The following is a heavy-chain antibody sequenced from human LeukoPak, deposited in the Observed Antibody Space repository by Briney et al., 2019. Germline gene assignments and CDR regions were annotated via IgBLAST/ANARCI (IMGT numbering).Heavy chain of an antibody. CDR1: GFTFSNYA. V-gene: IGHV3-30*04. Sequence: GRSLRLSCAASGFTFSNYAMHWVRQAPGKGLEWVVVISYDGSNKYYADSVRGRFTISRDNSKNSLYLQMNSLRDEDTAVYYCASSGSYRFDYWGQGTLVTVSS. CDR2: ISYDGSNK. D-gene: IGHD1-26*01. CDR3: ASSGSYRFDY. J-gene: IGHJ4*02.